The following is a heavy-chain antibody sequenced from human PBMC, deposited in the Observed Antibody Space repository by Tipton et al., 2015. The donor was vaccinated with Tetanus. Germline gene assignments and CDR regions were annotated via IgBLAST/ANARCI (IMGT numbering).Heavy chain of an antibody. CDR3: ARDAGYRRNYFDF. CDR1: GFSFSDYG. V-gene: IGHV3-30*15. D-gene: IGHD2-2*02. Sequence: SLRLSCAASGFSFSDYGMHWVRQAPGKGLEWVAGMSFDGSSESYADSVRGRFTISRDNFRNTLPLQMRGLGADDTAVYYCARDAGYRRNYFDFWGQGTLVTVSS. CDR2: MSFDGSSE. J-gene: IGHJ4*02.